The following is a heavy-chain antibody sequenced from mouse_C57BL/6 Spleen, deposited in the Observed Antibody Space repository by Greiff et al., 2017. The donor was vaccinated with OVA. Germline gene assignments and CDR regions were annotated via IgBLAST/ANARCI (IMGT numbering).Heavy chain of an antibody. J-gene: IGHJ2*01. CDR3: TLHWYGSSFDY. CDR2: IDPEDGDT. V-gene: IGHV14-1*01. D-gene: IGHD1-1*01. CDR1: GFNIKDYY. Sequence: VQLQQSGAELVRPGASVKLSCTASGFNIKDYYMHWVKQRPEQGLEWIGRIDPEDGDTEYAPKFQGKATMTADTSSNTAYLQLSSLTSEDTAVYYCTLHWYGSSFDYWGQGTTLTVSS.